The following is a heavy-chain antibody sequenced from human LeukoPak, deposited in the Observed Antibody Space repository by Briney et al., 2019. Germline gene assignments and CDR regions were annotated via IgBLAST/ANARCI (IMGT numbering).Heavy chain of an antibody. V-gene: IGHV4-59*12. J-gene: IGHJ5*02. D-gene: IGHD6-13*01. Sequence: PSETLSLTCTVSGGSISSYYWSWIRQPPGKGLEWIGYIYYSGSTNYNPSLKSRVTISIDASKNQFSLKLSSVTAADTAVYYCARVGSSWSWRWFDPWGQGTLVTVSS. CDR2: IYYSGST. CDR1: GGSISSYY. CDR3: ARVGSSWSWRWFDP.